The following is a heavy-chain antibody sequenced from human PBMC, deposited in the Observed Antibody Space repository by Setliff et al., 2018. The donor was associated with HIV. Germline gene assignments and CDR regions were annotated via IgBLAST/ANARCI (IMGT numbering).Heavy chain of an antibody. Sequence: LKISCAASGFTFSRHWMSWVRQAPGKGLEWVASIKDDGREEDYADSVKGRFTISRDNAKNSLFLQMDSLRAEDTAVYYCARCLNTEYWSGYSPFDYWGLGSLVTVSS. CDR3: ARCLNTEYWSGYSPFDY. D-gene: IGHD3-3*01. CDR1: GFTFSRHW. V-gene: IGHV3-7*03. CDR2: IKDDGREE. J-gene: IGHJ4*02.